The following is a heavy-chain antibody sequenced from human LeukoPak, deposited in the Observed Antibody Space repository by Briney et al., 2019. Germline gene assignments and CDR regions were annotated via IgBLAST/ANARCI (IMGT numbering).Heavy chain of an antibody. V-gene: IGHV3-30-3*01. CDR1: GFTFSSYA. D-gene: IGHD4-23*01. J-gene: IGHJ6*02. CDR2: ISYDGSNK. CDR3: ARDGSPRGKPDNYYYGMDV. Sequence: GGSLRLSCAASGFTFSSYAMHWVRQAPGKGLEWVAVISYDGSNKYYADSVKGRFTISRDNSKNTLYLQMNSLRAEDTAVYYCARDGSPRGKPDNYYYGMDVWGQGTTVTVSS.